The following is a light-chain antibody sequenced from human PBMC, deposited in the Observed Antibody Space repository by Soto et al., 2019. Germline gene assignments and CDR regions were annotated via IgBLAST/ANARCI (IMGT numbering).Light chain of an antibody. Sequence: EIVMTQSPATLSVSPGERATLACRASQSVSSNLAWYQQKPGQAPRLLIYGASTRATGIPARFSGSGSGTEFALNISSLQSEDFAVYYCQQYNNWPWTFGQGTKV. CDR2: GAS. CDR3: QQYNNWPWT. V-gene: IGKV3-15*01. J-gene: IGKJ1*01. CDR1: QSVSSN.